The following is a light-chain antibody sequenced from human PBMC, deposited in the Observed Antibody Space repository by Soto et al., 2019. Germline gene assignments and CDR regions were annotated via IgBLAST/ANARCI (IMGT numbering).Light chain of an antibody. V-gene: IGLV6-57*02. Sequence: NFMLTQPHSVSESPGKTVTISCTGSSGSIASNYVQWYQQRPGGAPTTVIYEDNQRPSGVPDRFSGSIDRSSNSASLTISGLKTEDEADYYCHSYDSSNHVVFGGGTKLTVL. J-gene: IGLJ2*01. CDR3: HSYDSSNHVV. CDR1: SGSIASNY. CDR2: EDN.